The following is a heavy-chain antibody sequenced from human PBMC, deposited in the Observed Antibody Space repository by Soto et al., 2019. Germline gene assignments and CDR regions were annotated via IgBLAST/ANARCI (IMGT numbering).Heavy chain of an antibody. CDR1: GGSFSGYY. D-gene: IGHD3-3*01. V-gene: IGHV4-34*01. J-gene: IGHJ4*02. CDR2: INHSGST. CDR3: ARGGYDFWSGYPPDY. Sequence: SETLSLTCAVYGGSFSGYYWSWIRQPPGRGLEWIGEINHSGSTNYNPSLKSRVTISVDTSKNQFSLKLSSVTAADTAVYYCARGGYDFWSGYPPDYWGQGTLVTVSS.